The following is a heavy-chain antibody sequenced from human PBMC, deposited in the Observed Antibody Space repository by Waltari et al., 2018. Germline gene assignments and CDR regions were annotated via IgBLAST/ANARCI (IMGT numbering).Heavy chain of an antibody. CDR2: INPSSGDT. CDR3: ARDREATYNVYYYDMDV. D-gene: IGHD1-1*01. J-gene: IGHJ6*03. CDR1: GYTFNAHP. V-gene: IGHV1-2*02. Sequence: QVQLVQSGAEVKEPGASVKVSCKASGYTFNAHPLNGMRQAPGQGLEWMGWINPSSGDTNNAEKFEGRVTMTRDTSISTAYMELSRLRSYDTAMYYCARDREATYNVYYYDMDVWGKGTTVTVSS.